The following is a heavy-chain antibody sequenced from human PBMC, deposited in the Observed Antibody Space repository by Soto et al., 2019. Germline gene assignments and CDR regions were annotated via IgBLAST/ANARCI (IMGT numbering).Heavy chain of an antibody. CDR3: ATHRASARSGPDTNYYSYCGMDV. V-gene: IGHV1-69*13. Sequence: SLKVACTASGGTCSSYAMSWVRHGAGQGLKWMGGMIPICGTANYAQKFQGRGTISADESTSTGYMELSSLRSEDTDVYYCATHRASARSGPDTNYYSYCGMDVWGQGTRVTVTS. CDR1: GGTCSSYA. CDR2: MIPICGTA. J-gene: IGHJ6*01. D-gene: IGHD6-6*01.